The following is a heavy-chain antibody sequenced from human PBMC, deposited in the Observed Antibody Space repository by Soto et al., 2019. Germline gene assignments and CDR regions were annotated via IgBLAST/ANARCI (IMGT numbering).Heavy chain of an antibody. CDR1: GFTFSSYA. CDR2: ISYDGSNK. CDR3: ARVPPGGFYWYFDL. V-gene: IGHV3-30*04. J-gene: IGHJ2*01. D-gene: IGHD3-16*01. Sequence: GGSLRLSCAASGFTFSSYAMHWVRQAPGKGLEWVAVISYDGSNKYYADSVKGRFTISRDNSKNTLYLQMNSLRAEDTAVYYCARVPPGGFYWYFDLWGRGTLVTVFS.